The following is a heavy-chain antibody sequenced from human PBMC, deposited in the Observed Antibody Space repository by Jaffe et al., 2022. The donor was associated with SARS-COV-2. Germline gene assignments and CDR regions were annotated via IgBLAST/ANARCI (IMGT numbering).Heavy chain of an antibody. CDR2: INHSGST. CDR1: GGSFSGYY. J-gene: IGHJ2*01. CDR3: ARGAAIGYSYDYWYFDL. D-gene: IGHD5-18*01. Sequence: QVQLQQWGAGLLKPSETLSLTCAVYGGSFSGYYWSWIRQPPGKGLEWIGEINHSGSTNYNPSLKSRVTISVDTSKNQFSLKLSSVTAADTAVYYCARGAAIGYSYDYWYFDLWGRGTLVTVSS. V-gene: IGHV4-34*01.